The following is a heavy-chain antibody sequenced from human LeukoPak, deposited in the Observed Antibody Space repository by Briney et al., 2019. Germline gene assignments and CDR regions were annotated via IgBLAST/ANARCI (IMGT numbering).Heavy chain of an antibody. CDR3: ARTYDYVWGSYRGANFDY. CDR1: GYTFTSYG. D-gene: IGHD3-16*02. J-gene: IGHJ4*02. Sequence: ASVKVSCKASGYTFTSYGINWVRQAPGQGLEWMGWISAYNGNTNYAQKLQGRVTMTTDTSTSTAYMELRSLRSDDTAVYYCARTYDYVWGSYRGANFDYWGQGTLVTVSS. V-gene: IGHV1-18*01. CDR2: ISAYNGNT.